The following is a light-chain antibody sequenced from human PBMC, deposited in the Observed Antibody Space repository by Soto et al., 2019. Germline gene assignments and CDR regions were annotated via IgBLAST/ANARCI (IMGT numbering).Light chain of an antibody. V-gene: IGLV2-18*02. CDR1: SSDVGGSNG. J-gene: IGLJ1*01. CDR2: DVS. CDR3: SSYTSSSTYV. Sequence: QSVLTQPPSVSGSPGQSVAISCTGTSSDVGGSNGVSWYQQPPGTAPKLMIYDVSNRPSGVPDRFSGSKPGNTASLTISGLRAEDEDDYYCSSYTSSSTYVFGTGTKVTVL.